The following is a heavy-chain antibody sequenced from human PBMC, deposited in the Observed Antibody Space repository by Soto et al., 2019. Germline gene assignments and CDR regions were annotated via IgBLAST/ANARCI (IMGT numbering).Heavy chain of an antibody. D-gene: IGHD2-2*01. J-gene: IGHJ4*02. Sequence: GGSLRLSCAASGFTFSSYGMHWVRQAPGKGLEWVAVIWYDGSNKYYADSVKGRFTISRDNAKNTLYLQMNSLRAEDTAVYHCAKSLSAIPGDSWGQGTLVTVSS. V-gene: IGHV3-33*06. CDR1: GFTFSSYG. CDR3: AKSLSAIPGDS. CDR2: IWYDGSNK.